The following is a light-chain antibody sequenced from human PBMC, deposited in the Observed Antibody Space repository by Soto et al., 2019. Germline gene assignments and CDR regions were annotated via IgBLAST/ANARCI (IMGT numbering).Light chain of an antibody. V-gene: IGKV3-15*01. J-gene: IGKJ3*01. CDR2: GAA. Sequence: EIVMTQSPATLSVSPGERATLSCRASQSVSSNLAWSQHKPGQAPRLLIYGAATRPTGIPARFSGSGSGTEFTLTISSLQSEDFAVYYCQQCNNWPFPFGPGTKVDIK. CDR1: QSVSSN. CDR3: QQCNNWPFP.